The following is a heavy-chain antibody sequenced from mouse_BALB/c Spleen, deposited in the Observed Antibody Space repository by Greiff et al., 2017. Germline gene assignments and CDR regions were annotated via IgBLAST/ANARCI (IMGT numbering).Heavy chain of an antibody. Sequence: VQLKESGAELVRSGASVKLSCTASGFNIKDYYMHWVKQRPEQGLEWIGRIDPANGNTKYDPKFQGKATITADTSSNTAYLQLSSLTSEDTAVYYCARPDYYGSSYGYWGQGTTLTVSS. CDR1: GFNIKDYY. J-gene: IGHJ2*01. V-gene: IGHV14-3*02. CDR3: ARPDYYGSSYGY. D-gene: IGHD1-1*01. CDR2: IDPANGNT.